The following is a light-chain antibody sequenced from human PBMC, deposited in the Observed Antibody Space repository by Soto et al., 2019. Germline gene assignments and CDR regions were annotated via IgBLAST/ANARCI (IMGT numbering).Light chain of an antibody. J-gene: IGKJ4*01. CDR2: AAS. CDR1: QSISAY. Sequence: DIQMTQSPSSLSAFVGDRVTITCRASQSISAYLTWFQQKPGKAPKLLIHAASRLETGVPSRFSGGGSGTDFTLTISSLQPEDFATYCCQQNFITPLTFGGGTKVEIK. V-gene: IGKV1-39*01. CDR3: QQNFITPLT.